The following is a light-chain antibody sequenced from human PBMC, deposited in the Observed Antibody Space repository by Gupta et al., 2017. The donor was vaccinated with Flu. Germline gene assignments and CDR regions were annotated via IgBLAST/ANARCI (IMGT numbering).Light chain of an antibody. CDR1: QSVSSNY. V-gene: IGKV3-20*01. CDR3: QQYGSSPQT. J-gene: IGKJ1*01. CDR2: GAS. Sequence: EIVLTQSPGTLSLSPGKRATLSCRAGQSVSSNYLAWYQQKPGQAPRLLIYGASSRATGIPDRFSGSGSGTEFTLTISRLEPEDFAVYYCQQYGSSPQTFGQGTKVEIK.